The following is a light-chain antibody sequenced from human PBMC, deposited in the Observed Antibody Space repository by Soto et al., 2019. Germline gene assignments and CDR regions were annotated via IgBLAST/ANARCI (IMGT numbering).Light chain of an antibody. Sequence: EIVFPRSPSTVYSFHGDRVTLSCRASQAVNTRLAWYQHKPGQAPRLLIYLASNRAAGVPARFSGSGSGTDFTLTISDVEPEDFAVYYCHQRQSWPRTFGQGTKVDIK. CDR1: QAVNTR. J-gene: IGKJ1*01. V-gene: IGKV3-11*01. CDR2: LAS. CDR3: HQRQSWPRT.